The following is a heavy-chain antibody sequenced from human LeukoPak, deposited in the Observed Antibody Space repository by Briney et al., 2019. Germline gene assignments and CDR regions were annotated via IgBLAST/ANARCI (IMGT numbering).Heavy chain of an antibody. CDR1: GITFINHA. CDR3: ARSPESGGTYYQADY. J-gene: IGHJ4*02. V-gene: IGHV3-30-3*01. Sequence: GGSLRLSCAASGITFINHAMDWVRQAPGKGLEWVAVISYDGSDTYYADSVKGRFTISRDNSKNTLYLQMNSLRAEDTAVYYCARSPESGGTYYQADYWGQGTLVTVSS. CDR2: ISYDGSDT. D-gene: IGHD1-26*01.